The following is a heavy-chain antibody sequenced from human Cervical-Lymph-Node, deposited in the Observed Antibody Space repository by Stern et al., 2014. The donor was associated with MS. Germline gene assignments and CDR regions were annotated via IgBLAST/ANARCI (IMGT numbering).Heavy chain of an antibody. V-gene: IGHV1-18*01. CDR1: GYTFTNYG. D-gene: IGHD1-26*01. Sequence: QVQLVQSGAEVKKPGASVKVSCKPTGYTFTNYGISWVRQAPGQGLERIGWISTYNGKTNYAKKLQGRLTMTRDASTSTANMDLRSLTSDDTAVYYCARRSGSYSFDYWGQGTLVTVSS. CDR3: ARRSGSYSFDY. CDR2: ISTYNGKT. J-gene: IGHJ4*02.